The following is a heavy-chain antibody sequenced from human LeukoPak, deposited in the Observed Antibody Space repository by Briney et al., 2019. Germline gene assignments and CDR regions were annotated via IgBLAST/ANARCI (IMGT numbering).Heavy chain of an antibody. J-gene: IGHJ6*03. V-gene: IGHV1-2*02. CDR1: GGTFSNYA. CDR3: ARGGFPVYYYYMDV. Sequence: ASVKVSCKASGGTFSNYAISWVRQAPGQGLEWMGWINPNSGGTNYAQKFQGRVTMTRDTSISTAYMELTRLRSDDTAVYYCARGGFPVYYYYMDVWGKGTTVTVSS. CDR2: INPNSGGT. D-gene: IGHD3-16*01.